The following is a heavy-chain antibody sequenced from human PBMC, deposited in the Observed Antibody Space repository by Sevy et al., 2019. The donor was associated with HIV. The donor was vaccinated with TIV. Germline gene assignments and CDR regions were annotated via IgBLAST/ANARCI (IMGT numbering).Heavy chain of an antibody. CDR1: GFTFSNYD. CDR2: ISHDERYK. D-gene: IGHD2-21*02. Sequence: GGSLRLSCAASGFTFSNYDMHWVRQAPGKGLDWVAVISHDERYKKYAESVKVRFTISRDNFKNTLFLQMDSLRPQDTAVYFCARLLSDDGDSYYLGSWGQGALVSVSS. V-gene: IGHV3-30*04. CDR3: ARLLSDDGDSYYLGS. J-gene: IGHJ4*02.